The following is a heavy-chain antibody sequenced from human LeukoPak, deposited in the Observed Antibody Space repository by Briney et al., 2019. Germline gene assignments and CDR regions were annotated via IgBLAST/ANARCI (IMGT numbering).Heavy chain of an antibody. CDR3: ARSRGLSYYGSGSYYTWFDY. V-gene: IGHV3-53*01. D-gene: IGHD3-10*01. CDR2: IYSGGST. Sequence: PGGSLRLSCAASGFTASSNYISWVRQAPGKGLEGGSVIYSGGSTYYADSVKGRFTISRDNSKNSLYLQMNSLRAEDTAVYYCARSRGLSYYGSGSYYTWFDYWGQGTLVTVSS. J-gene: IGHJ4*02. CDR1: GFTASSNY.